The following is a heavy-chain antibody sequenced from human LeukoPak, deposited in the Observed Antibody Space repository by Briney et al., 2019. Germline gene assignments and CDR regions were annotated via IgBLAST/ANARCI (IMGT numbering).Heavy chain of an antibody. CDR1: GFIFANEP. CDR2: IRNDTKTI. Sequence: GGSLRLSCAASGFIFANEPMNWVRQTPGKGLEWVAHIRNDTKTIVYADSVKGRFTISRDNAKNSLSLQMNSLRVEDTAVYYCVRDYNWVFDYWGQGALVTVSS. V-gene: IGHV3-48*01. CDR3: VRDYNWVFDY. D-gene: IGHD1-20*01. J-gene: IGHJ4*02.